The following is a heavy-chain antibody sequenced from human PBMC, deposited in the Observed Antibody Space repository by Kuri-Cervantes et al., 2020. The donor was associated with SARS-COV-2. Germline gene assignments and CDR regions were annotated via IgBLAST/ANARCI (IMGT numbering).Heavy chain of an antibody. D-gene: IGHD5-18*01. CDR3: ARGYSSPGDY. Sequence: GESLKISCAASGFTFSSYAMSWVRQAPGKGLEWVSAISGSGGSTYYADSVKGRFTISRGNSKNTLYLQMNSLRAEDTVVYSCARGYSSPGDYGGQGTLVPVSS. J-gene: IGHJ4*02. CDR1: GFTFSSYA. V-gene: IGHV3-23*01. CDR2: ISGSGGST.